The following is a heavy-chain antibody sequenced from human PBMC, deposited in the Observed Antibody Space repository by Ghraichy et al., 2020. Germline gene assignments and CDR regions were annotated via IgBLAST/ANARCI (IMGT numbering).Heavy chain of an antibody. J-gene: IGHJ4*02. CDR2: ISSGGDTI. V-gene: IGHV3-48*03. Sequence: GESLNISCAASGFTFSSYEMNWVRQAPGKGLEWVSYISSGGDTIYYADSVKDRFTVSRDNAKNSLYLQMDSLRADDTAVYYCARDNYGHFDCWGQGTLVAVSS. CDR1: GFTFSSYE. D-gene: IGHD3-10*01. CDR3: ARDNYGHFDC.